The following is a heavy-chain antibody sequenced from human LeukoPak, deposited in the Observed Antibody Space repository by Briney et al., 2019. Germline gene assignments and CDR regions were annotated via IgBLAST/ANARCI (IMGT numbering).Heavy chain of an antibody. D-gene: IGHD6-6*01. CDR2: IYYSGST. CDR1: GDSISTGDYY. V-gene: IGHV4-30-4*08. Sequence: SQTLSLTCSVSGDSISTGDYYWSWIRQPPGKGLEWIGYIYYSGSTYHNPSLKSRVTISIDTSKNQFSLNLSSVTAADTAVYYCARDIQQLVRSGFDIWGQGTRVTVSS. J-gene: IGHJ3*02. CDR3: ARDIQQLVRSGFDI.